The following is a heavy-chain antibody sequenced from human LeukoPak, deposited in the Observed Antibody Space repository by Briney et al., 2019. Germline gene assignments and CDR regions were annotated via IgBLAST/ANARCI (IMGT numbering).Heavy chain of an antibody. CDR3: AREDAYDYGDYPYLGY. CDR2: ISAYNGNT. D-gene: IGHD4-17*01. CDR1: GYTFTSYF. V-gene: IGHV1-18*04. Sequence: GASVKVSCKASGYTFTSYFIHWVRQAPGQGLEWMGWISAYNGNTNYAQKLQGRVTMTTDTSTSTAYMELRSLRSDDTAVYYCAREDAYDYGDYPYLGYWGQGTLVTVSS. J-gene: IGHJ4*02.